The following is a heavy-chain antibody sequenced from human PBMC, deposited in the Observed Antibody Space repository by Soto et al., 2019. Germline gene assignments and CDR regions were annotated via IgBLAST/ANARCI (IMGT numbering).Heavy chain of an antibody. CDR3: VRTIQPGTTTYFDY. J-gene: IGHJ4*02. CDR1: GFTFSSYS. D-gene: IGHD1-1*01. Sequence: GGSLRLSCAASGFTFSSYSMNWVRQAPGKGLEWLSYISSSSSTIYYAASVKGRFTFSRDDSKNSVYLQMNSLKTEDTAVYYCVRTIQPGTTTYFDYWGQGTLVTVSS. CDR2: ISSSSSTI. V-gene: IGHV3-48*01.